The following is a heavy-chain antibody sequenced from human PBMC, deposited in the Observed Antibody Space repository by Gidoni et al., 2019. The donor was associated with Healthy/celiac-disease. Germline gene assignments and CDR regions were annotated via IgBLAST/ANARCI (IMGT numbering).Heavy chain of an antibody. Sequence: EVQLLECGGGLVQPGGSLRLSCAASGFTFSSYAMSWVRQAPGKGLEWVSAISGSGGSTYYADSVKGRFTISRDNSKNTLHLQMNSLRAEDTAVYYCANYTWYYYDSSGFPYWGQGTLVTVSS. D-gene: IGHD3-22*01. CDR1: GFTFSSYA. CDR2: ISGSGGST. V-gene: IGHV3-23*01. CDR3: ANYTWYYYDSSGFPY. J-gene: IGHJ4*02.